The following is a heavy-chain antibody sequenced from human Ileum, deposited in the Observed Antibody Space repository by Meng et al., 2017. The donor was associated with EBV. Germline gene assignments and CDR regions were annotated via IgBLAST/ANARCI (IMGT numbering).Heavy chain of an antibody. CDR3: ARPIAAAGWFDP. CDR2: IYYSGST. V-gene: IGHV4-39*01. D-gene: IGHD6-13*01. CDR1: GAPINSRSYY. Sequence: PSGAVSLTVTFSGAPINSRSYYWGWILQPSGKGLEWIGSIYYSGSTYYNPSLKSRVTISVDTSKNQFSLKLSSVTAADTAVYYCARPIAAAGWFDPWGQGTLVTVSS. J-gene: IGHJ5*02.